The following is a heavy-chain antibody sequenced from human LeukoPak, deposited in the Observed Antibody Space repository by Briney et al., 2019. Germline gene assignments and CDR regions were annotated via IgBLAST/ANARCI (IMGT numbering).Heavy chain of an antibody. CDR3: ARHKGLAALGPQFDY. V-gene: IGHV4-59*08. CDR1: GGSISSYY. J-gene: IGHJ4*02. D-gene: IGHD6-13*01. CDR2: IYYSGST. Sequence: PSETLSLTCTVSGGSISSYYWSWIRQPPGKGLEWIGYIYYSGSTDYNPSLKSRVTISVDTSKNQFSLKLSSVTAADTAVYYCARHKGLAALGPQFDYWGQGTLVTVSS.